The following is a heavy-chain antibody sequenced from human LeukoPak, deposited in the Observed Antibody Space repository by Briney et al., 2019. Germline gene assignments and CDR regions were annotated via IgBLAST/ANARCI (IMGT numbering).Heavy chain of an antibody. CDR3: ASANDYDFWSGYYWD. V-gene: IGHV4-34*01. Sequence: SETLSLTWAVYGGSFNGYYWSWIRQPPGKGLEWIGEINHSGSTNYNPSLKSRVTISVDTSKNQFSLKLSSVTAADTAVYYCASANDYDFWSGYYWDWGQGTLVTVSS. CDR2: INHSGST. CDR1: GGSFNGYY. J-gene: IGHJ4*02. D-gene: IGHD3-3*01.